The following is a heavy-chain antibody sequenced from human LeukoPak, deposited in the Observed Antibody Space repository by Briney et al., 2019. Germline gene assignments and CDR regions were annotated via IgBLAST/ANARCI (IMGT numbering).Heavy chain of an antibody. CDR3: ARGGAYYYDSSGHRASFDY. D-gene: IGHD3-22*01. CDR1: GFTFSSYG. Sequence: GGSLRLSCAASGFTFSSYGMHWVRQAPGKGLEWVAVISYDGSNKYYADSVKGRFTISRDNSKNTVYLQMNSLRAEDTAVYYCARGGAYYYDSSGHRASFDYWGQGTLVTVSS. V-gene: IGHV3-30*03. J-gene: IGHJ4*02. CDR2: ISYDGSNK.